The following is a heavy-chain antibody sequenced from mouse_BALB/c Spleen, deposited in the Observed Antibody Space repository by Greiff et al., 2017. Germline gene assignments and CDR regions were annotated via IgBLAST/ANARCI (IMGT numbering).Heavy chain of an antibody. J-gene: IGHJ4*01. CDR2: INPSSGYT. CDR3: ARGVLYAMDY. Sequence: QVQLKESGAELARPGASVKMSCKASGYTFTSYTMPWVKQRPGQGLEWIGYINPSSGYTNYNQKFKDKATLTADKSSSTAYMQLSSLTSEDSAVYYCARGVLYAMDYWGQGTSVTVSS. D-gene: IGHD2-14*01. CDR1: GYTFTSYT. V-gene: IGHV1-4*01.